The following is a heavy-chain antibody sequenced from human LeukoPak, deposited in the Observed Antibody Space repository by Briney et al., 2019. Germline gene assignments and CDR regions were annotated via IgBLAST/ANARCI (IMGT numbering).Heavy chain of an antibody. D-gene: IGHD2-15*01. J-gene: IGHJ4*02. Sequence: GGSLRLSCAASGFTFSSYSMNWVRQAPGKGLEWVSSISSSSSYIYYADSVKGRFTISRDNAKNSLCLQMNSLRAEDTAVYYCASSVVVVAATGVWGQGTLVTVSS. V-gene: IGHV3-21*01. CDR2: ISSSSSYI. CDR3: ASSVVVVAATGV. CDR1: GFTFSSYS.